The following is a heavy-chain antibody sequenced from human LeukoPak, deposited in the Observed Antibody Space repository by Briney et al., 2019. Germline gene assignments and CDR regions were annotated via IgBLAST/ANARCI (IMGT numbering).Heavy chain of an antibody. V-gene: IGHV1-2*02. CDR1: GYTFTGYY. J-gene: IGHJ3*02. D-gene: IGHD3-9*01. Sequence: ASVKVSCKGSGYTFTGYYMHWARQAPGQGLEWMGWINPNSGGTNYAQKFQGRVTMTRDTSISTAYMELSRLRSDDTAVYYCARDAPYYDILTGHHSSSDPFDIWGQGTMVTVSS. CDR3: ARDAPYYDILTGHHSSSDPFDI. CDR2: INPNSGGT.